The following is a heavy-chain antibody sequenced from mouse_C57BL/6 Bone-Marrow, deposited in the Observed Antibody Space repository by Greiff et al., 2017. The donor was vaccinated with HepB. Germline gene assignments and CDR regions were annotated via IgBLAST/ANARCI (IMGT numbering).Heavy chain of an antibody. V-gene: IGHV3-6*01. CDR1: GYSITSGYY. J-gene: IGHJ3*01. Sequence: EVKLQESGPGLVKPSQSPSLTCSVTGYSITSGYYWNWIRQFPGNKLEWMGYISYDGSNNYNPSLKNRISITRDTSKNQFFLKLNSVTTEDTATYYCATDYLLWYPWFAYWGQGTLVTVSA. CDR2: ISYDGSN. D-gene: IGHD2-1*01. CDR3: ATDYLLWYPWFAY.